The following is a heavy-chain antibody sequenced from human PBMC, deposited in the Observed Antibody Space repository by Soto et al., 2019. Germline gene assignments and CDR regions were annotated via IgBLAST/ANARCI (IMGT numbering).Heavy chain of an antibody. D-gene: IGHD1-26*01. J-gene: IGHJ6*02. Sequence: ASVKVSCKASGYTFTSYGFSWVRQAPGQGLEWMGWISAYNGNTNYAQKLQGRVTMTKDTSTSTAYMELRSLRSDDTAVYYFAREGSRPYYYYGMDVWGQGTTVTVSS. CDR3: AREGSRPYYYYGMDV. V-gene: IGHV1-18*01. CDR1: GYTFTSYG. CDR2: ISAYNGNT.